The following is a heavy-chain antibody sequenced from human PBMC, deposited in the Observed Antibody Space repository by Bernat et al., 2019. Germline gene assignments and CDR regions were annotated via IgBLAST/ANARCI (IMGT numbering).Heavy chain of an antibody. Sequence: NHMSLVRQAPGKYLDFISFIENHGSTFYADSVRGRFTISRDNSKKTLSLQMNNLRAADTAMYYCIFFLRIPLPPRSTLFPYTSLFRSHLWFFLLVSCENSPSGGM. CDR2: IENHGST. D-gene: IGHD2-21*01. CDR3: IFFLRIPLPPRSTLFPYTSLFRSHLWFFLLVSCENSPSGGM. J-gene: IGHJ6*01. CDR1: NH. V-gene: IGHV3-66*01.